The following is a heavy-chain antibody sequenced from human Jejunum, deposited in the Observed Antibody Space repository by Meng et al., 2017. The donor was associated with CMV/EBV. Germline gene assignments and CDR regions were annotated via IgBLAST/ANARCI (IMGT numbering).Heavy chain of an antibody. CDR1: SITKNNW. J-gene: IGHJ4*02. Sequence: SITKNNWWNWVRQAPGKGLELIGEIYSSGEINSNPSLKSRVTISMENSKNQFSLKVNSVTAADTAVYYCARGRTCSITSCYRGPSLDYWGQGTLVTVSS. CDR2: IYSSGEI. V-gene: IGHV4-4*02. D-gene: IGHD2-2*02. CDR3: ARGRTCSITSCYRGPSLDY.